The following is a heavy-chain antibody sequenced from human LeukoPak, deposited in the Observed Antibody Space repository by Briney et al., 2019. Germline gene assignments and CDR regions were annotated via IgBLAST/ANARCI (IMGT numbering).Heavy chain of an antibody. J-gene: IGHJ3*02. CDR3: ARDVRNWELLDLSDAFDI. D-gene: IGHD1-26*01. V-gene: IGHV3-7*01. CDR2: IKQDGSEK. CDR1: GFMFTDFA. Sequence: PGRSLRLSCAASGFMFTDFAMHWVRQAPGKGLQWVANIKQDGSEKYYVDSVKGRFTISRDNAKNSLYLQMNSLRAEDTAVYYCARDVRNWELLDLSDAFDIWGQGTLVTVSS.